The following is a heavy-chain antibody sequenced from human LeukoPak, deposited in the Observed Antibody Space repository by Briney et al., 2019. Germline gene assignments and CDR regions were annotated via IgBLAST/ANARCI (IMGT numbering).Heavy chain of an antibody. D-gene: IGHD3-9*01. J-gene: IGHJ6*03. CDR1: GYTFTSYG. Sequence: GASVKVSCKASGYTFTSYGIGWVRQAPGQGLEWMGWISAYNGNTNYAQKLQGRVTMTTDTSTSTAYMELGSLRSDDTAVYYCARAGAPTVDILTGYYYYYYMDVWGKGTTVTISS. CDR2: ISAYNGNT. V-gene: IGHV1-18*01. CDR3: ARAGAPTVDILTGYYYYYYMDV.